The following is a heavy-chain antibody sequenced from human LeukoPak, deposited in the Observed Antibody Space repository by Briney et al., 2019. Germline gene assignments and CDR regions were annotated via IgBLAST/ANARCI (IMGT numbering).Heavy chain of an antibody. Sequence: GGSLRLSCAASGITYSRSWMTWVRQAPGKGLEWVANINEDETQKYYVDSVKGRFRISRDNAKTSVYLQMDSLRADDTGTYYCTTSHRFCGRSDSWGQGTLVTVSS. D-gene: IGHD2-21*01. CDR3: TTSHRFCGRSDS. CDR2: INEDETQK. J-gene: IGHJ4*02. CDR1: GITYSRSW. V-gene: IGHV3-7*01.